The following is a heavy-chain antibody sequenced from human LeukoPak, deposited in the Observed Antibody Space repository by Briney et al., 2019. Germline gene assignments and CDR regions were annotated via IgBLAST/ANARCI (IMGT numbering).Heavy chain of an antibody. J-gene: IGHJ4*02. CDR3: ARPIRYSSGWYGY. D-gene: IGHD6-19*01. Sequence: ASVNVSRKASGYTFTGCYMHWVRQAPGQGLEWMGWINPNSGGTNYAQKFQGRVTMTRDTSISTAYMELSRLRSDDTAVYYCARPIRYSSGWYGYWGQGTLVTVSS. V-gene: IGHV1-2*02. CDR2: INPNSGGT. CDR1: GYTFTGCY.